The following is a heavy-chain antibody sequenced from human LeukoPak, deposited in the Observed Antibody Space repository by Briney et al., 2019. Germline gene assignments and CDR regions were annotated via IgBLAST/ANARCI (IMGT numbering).Heavy chain of an antibody. J-gene: IGHJ4*02. V-gene: IGHV1-8*01. CDR3: ARGFGDDGSSFHF. CDR1: GYTFTSVD. D-gene: IGHD4/OR15-4a*01. Sequence: ASVKVSCKASGYTFTSVDINWLRQATGQGLEWMGWLNPNTGNTGYAQKFRGRVTLTGHTSISTGYMELSSLTSEDTAVYYCARGFGDDGSSFHFWGQGTLVTVSS. CDR2: LNPNTGNT.